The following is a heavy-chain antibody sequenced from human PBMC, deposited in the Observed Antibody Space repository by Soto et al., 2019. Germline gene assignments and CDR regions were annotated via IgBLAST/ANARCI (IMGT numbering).Heavy chain of an antibody. CDR2: IKNKIDGGTT. D-gene: IGHD3-3*01. CDR1: GFTFYNAW. Sequence: EVQLVESGGGFVNPGGSLRLSCAASGFTFYNAWMNWVRQAPGKGLEWVGRIKNKIDGGTTDYAAPVKGRFTISRDDSINTLYLQMHSLKTEDTAVYYCTTDWDSAQLRFLGDGAFDLWGQGTMVTVSS. CDR3: TTDWDSAQLRFLGDGAFDL. V-gene: IGHV3-15*07. J-gene: IGHJ3*01.